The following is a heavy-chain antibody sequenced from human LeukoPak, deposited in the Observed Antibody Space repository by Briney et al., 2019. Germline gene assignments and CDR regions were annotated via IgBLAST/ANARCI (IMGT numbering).Heavy chain of an antibody. J-gene: IGHJ4*02. CDR2: IIPIFGTT. D-gene: IGHD3-10*01. CDR1: GGTLSRYA. CDR3: ARIVGIASRGYFDY. Sequence: GASVKVSCKASGGTLSRYAISWVRQAPGQGPEWMGGIIPIFGTTNYAQKFQGRVTITADESTSTAYMELSSLRSEDTALYYCARIVGIASRGYFDYWGQGTLVTVSS. V-gene: IGHV1-69*13.